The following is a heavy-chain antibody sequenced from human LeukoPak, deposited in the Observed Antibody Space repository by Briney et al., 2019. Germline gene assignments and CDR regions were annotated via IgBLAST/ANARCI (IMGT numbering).Heavy chain of an antibody. D-gene: IGHD3-10*01. CDR3: ARTMVRGKSFDI. CDR1: EYTFTGYY. V-gene: IGHV1-2*02. Sequence: ASVKVSCKASEYTFTGYYMHWVRQAPGQGLEWMGWINPNSGDTNYAQRFQGRVTMARDTSISTAYMELSRLRSDDTAVYYYARTMVRGKSFDIWGQGTMVTVSS. J-gene: IGHJ3*02. CDR2: INPNSGDT.